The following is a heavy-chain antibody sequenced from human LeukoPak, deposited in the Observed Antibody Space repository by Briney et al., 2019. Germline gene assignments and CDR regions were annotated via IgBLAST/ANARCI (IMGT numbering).Heavy chain of an antibody. CDR3: AAYSSGWYTRLHAFDI. CDR1: GGSISSSNW. CDR2: IYHSGST. V-gene: IGHV4-4*02. Sequence: SGTLSLTCAVSGGSISSSNWWSWVRQPPGKGLEWIGEIYHSGSTNYNPSLKSRVTISVDKSKNQFSLKLSSVTAADTAVYYCAAYSSGWYTRLHAFDIWGQGTMVTVSS. J-gene: IGHJ3*02. D-gene: IGHD6-19*01.